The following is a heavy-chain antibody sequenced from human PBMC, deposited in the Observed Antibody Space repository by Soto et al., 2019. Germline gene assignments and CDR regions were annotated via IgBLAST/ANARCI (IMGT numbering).Heavy chain of an antibody. CDR2: IYATGTT. J-gene: IGHJ5*02. CDR3: VRDGTKTLRDWFDP. D-gene: IGHD1-1*01. CDR1: GGSISGFY. V-gene: IGHV4-4*07. Sequence: SETLSLTCTVSGGSISGFYWSWIRKSAGKGLEWIGRIYATGTTDYNPSLKSRVMMSVDTSKKQFSLKLRSVTAADTAVYYCVRDGTKTLRDWFDPWGQGISVTVSS.